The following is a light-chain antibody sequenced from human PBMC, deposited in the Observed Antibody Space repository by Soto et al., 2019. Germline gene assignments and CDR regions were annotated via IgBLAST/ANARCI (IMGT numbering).Light chain of an antibody. Sequence: DIQMTQSPSTLSASVGDRVTITCRASQSISSWLAWYQQKPGKAPKLLIHDASSLESGVPSRFSGSGSGTESILTINSLQPDDFATYYCQQYNSYSLWTFGQGTKVEIK. CDR3: QQYNSYSLWT. CDR1: QSISSW. V-gene: IGKV1-5*01. CDR2: DAS. J-gene: IGKJ1*01.